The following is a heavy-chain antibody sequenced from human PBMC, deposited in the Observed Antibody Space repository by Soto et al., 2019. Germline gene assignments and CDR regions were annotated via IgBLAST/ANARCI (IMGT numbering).Heavy chain of an antibody. Sequence: QVQLVQSGAEVKKPGSSVKVSCKASGGTFSSYAISWVRQAPGQGLEWMGGIIPIFGTSNYAQKFQGRVTITADESTSTASMELSSLRSEDTAVYYCASGYCSSTSFYNRDAFDIWGQGTMVTVSS. CDR2: IIPIFGTS. D-gene: IGHD2-2*02. CDR3: ASGYCSSTSFYNRDAFDI. V-gene: IGHV1-69*01. CDR1: GGTFSSYA. J-gene: IGHJ3*02.